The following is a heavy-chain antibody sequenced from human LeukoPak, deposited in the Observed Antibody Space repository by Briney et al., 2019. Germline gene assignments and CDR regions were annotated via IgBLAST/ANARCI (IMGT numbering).Heavy chain of an antibody. J-gene: IGHJ5*02. CDR2: ISDSGQT. Sequence: SETLSLTCTVSGGSISVHYWNWIRQPPGKGLEWIGFISDSGQTNSKSSLKSRVTMSVDTSKNQFSLKLRAVTAADTAVYYCARGIAAVGYSPDYLDPWGQGTLVTVSS. CDR3: ARGIAAVGYSPDYLDP. V-gene: IGHV4-59*11. D-gene: IGHD6-13*01. CDR1: GGSISVHY.